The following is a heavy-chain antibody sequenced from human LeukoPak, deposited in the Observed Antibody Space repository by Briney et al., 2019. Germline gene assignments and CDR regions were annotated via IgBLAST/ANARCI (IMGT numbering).Heavy chain of an antibody. Sequence: SETLSLTCAVSGGSISSYYWSWIRQPPGKGLEWIGYIYTSGTTNYNPSLRSRVTISVDTSKKLFSLRLSSVTAADTAVYYCARQGYRDYWFDPWGQGTLVIVSS. V-gene: IGHV4-4*09. CDR1: GGSISSYY. J-gene: IGHJ5*02. CDR2: IYTSGTT. D-gene: IGHD4-17*01. CDR3: ARQGYRDYWFDP.